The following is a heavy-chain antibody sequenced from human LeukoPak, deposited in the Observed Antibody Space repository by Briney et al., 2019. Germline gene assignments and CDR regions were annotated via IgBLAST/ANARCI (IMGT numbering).Heavy chain of an antibody. V-gene: IGHV4-34*01. Sequence: PPETLSLTCAVYGGSFSGYYWSWIRQPPGKGLEWIGEINHSGSTNYNPSLKSRVTVSVDTSKNQFSLKLSSVTAADTAVYYCARGRVASLEWLLIFDYWGRGTLVTVSS. CDR1: GGSFSGYY. CDR2: INHSGST. J-gene: IGHJ4*02. CDR3: ARGRVASLEWLLIFDY. D-gene: IGHD3-3*01.